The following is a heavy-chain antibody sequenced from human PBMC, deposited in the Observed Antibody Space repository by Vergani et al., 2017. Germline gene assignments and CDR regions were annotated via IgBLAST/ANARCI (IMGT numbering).Heavy chain of an antibody. Sequence: QVQLVESGGGVVQPGGSLRLSCIASGFNFRIYGMHWVRQAPGKGLEWVAFIRYDGSKRFYADSVRGRFTISRDNSQTTVFLQMNSLRADDSAVYYCTKAGQYDSDNFHDSWGQGALVTVSS. J-gene: IGHJ1*01. CDR3: TKAGQYDSDNFHDS. V-gene: IGHV3-30*02. D-gene: IGHD3-22*01. CDR1: GFNFRIYG. CDR2: IRYDGSKR.